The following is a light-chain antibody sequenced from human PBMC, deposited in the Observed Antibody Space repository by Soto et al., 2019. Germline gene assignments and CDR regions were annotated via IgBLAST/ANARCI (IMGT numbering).Light chain of an antibody. J-gene: IGLJ1*01. CDR1: SSDVGAYNS. CDR2: KGT. Sequence: QCSLAQPSSLSGSPGQSITIPCTGTSSDVGAYNSVSWYQQHPHRAPQVIIYKGTQRPSGVSNRFSGSTSGNAASLTISALQTDDEADYFCCSSAPETNYVCETATKV. CDR3: CSSAPETNYV. V-gene: IGLV2-23*01.